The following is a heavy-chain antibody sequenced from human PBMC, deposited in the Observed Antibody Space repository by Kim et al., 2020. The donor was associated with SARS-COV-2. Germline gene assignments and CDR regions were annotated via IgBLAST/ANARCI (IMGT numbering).Heavy chain of an antibody. Sequence: VKGRSTIPRHNSKNTLYLQMNSLRAEDTAVYYCAREYYDFWSGYHYYMDVWGKGTTVTVSS. CDR3: AREYYDFWSGYHYYMDV. J-gene: IGHJ6*03. D-gene: IGHD3-3*01. V-gene: IGHV3-53*01.